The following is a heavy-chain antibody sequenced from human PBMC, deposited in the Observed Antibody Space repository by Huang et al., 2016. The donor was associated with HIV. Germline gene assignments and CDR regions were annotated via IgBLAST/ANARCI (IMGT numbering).Heavy chain of an antibody. CDR3: ATVYRRFRNHDSGDYYFDY. J-gene: IGHJ4*02. CDR2: FDPEEGET. CDR1: GYTLTELS. D-gene: IGHD3-22*01. V-gene: IGHV1-24*01. Sequence: QVQLVQSGAEVKKPGASVKVSCKVSGYTLTELSMHWVRQAPGKGLEWSVGFDPEEGETIYAQKFQGRVTMTEDTSTDTAYMERSSLRSEDTAVYYCATVYRRFRNHDSGDYYFDYWDQGTLVTVSS.